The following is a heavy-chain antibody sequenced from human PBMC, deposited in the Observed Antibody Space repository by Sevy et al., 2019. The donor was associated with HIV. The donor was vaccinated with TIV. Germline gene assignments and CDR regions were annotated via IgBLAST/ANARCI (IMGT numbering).Heavy chain of an antibody. CDR3: VREVAWFGEGGFDY. CDR2: ISSSGSTI. Sequence: GGSLRLSCAASGFTFSSYEMNWVRQAPGKGLEWVSYISSSGSTIYYADSVKGRFTISRDNAKNSLYLQMNSLRAEDTAVYYCVREVAWFGEGGFDYWGQGTLVTVSS. CDR1: GFTFSSYE. D-gene: IGHD3-10*01. J-gene: IGHJ4*02. V-gene: IGHV3-48*03.